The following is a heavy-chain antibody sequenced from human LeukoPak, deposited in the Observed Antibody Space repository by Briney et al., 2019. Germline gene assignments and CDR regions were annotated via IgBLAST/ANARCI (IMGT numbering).Heavy chain of an antibody. Sequence: ASVKVSCKASGYTFTGYYMHWVRQAPGQGLEWMGWINPNSGGTNYAQKFQGRVTMTRDTSISTAYMELSRLRSDDTAVYYCARDGSSQIPTGTTWGQGTLVTVSS. CDR3: ARDGSSQIPTGTT. V-gene: IGHV1-2*02. J-gene: IGHJ4*02. D-gene: IGHD1-7*01. CDR2: INPNSGGT. CDR1: GYTFTGYY.